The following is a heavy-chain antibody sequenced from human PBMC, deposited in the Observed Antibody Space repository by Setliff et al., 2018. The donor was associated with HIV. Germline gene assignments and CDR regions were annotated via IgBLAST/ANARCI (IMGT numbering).Heavy chain of an antibody. D-gene: IGHD6-6*01. J-gene: IGHJ4*02. CDR2: TNYSGST. CDR3: ARLAASIAARRRFDY. Sequence: SETLSLTCTVSGGSISSNNYYWGWIRQPPGKGLEWIGSTNYSGSTYQNPSLKSRVTISVDTSKNQYSLKLSSVTAADTAVYYCARLAASIAARRRFDYWGQGTLVTVSS. V-gene: IGHV4-39*01. CDR1: GGSISSNNYY.